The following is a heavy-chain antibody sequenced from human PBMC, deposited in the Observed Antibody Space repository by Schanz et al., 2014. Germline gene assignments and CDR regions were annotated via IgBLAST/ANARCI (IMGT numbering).Heavy chain of an antibody. V-gene: IGHV1-69*04. CDR1: GYTFSALA. CDR2: IIPILDKA. D-gene: IGHD3-22*01. CDR3: AKVDRPQYYAMDV. J-gene: IGHJ6*02. Sequence: QVQLLQSGSEVKKPGASVKVSCEISGYTFSALAMHWVRQAPGQGLEWMGRIIPILDKANYAQKFQGRVTMTADRSTSTDCMEVSGLRSEETAVYYYAKVDRPQYYAMDVWGQGTTVTVSS.